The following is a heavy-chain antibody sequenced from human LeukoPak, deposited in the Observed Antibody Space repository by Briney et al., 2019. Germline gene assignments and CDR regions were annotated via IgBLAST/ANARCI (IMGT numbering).Heavy chain of an antibody. D-gene: IGHD3-3*01. J-gene: IGHJ5*02. CDR1: GGSISSYY. Sequence: SETLSLTCTASGGSISSYYWSWIRQPPGKGLEWIGYIYYSGSTNYNPSLKSRVTISVDTSKNQFSLKLSSVTAADTAVYYCARGVVGVATGIDPWGQGTLVTVSS. V-gene: IGHV4-59*01. CDR3: ARGVVGVATGIDP. CDR2: IYYSGST.